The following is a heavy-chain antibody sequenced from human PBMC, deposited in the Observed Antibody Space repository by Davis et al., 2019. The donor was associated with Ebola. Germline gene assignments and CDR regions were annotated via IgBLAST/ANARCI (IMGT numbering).Heavy chain of an antibody. V-gene: IGHV1-18*04. D-gene: IGHD2-15*01. CDR3: ARGLQLGIVVVVAAAPFDY. J-gene: IGHJ4*02. Sequence: AASVKVSCKASGYTFTNYGITWVRQAPGQGLEWMGWINPHNGNTNYAQNVQGRVIMTTDTATTTAYMEVGGLRSDDTAVYYCARGLQLGIVVVVAAAPFDYWGQGTLVTVSS. CDR1: GYTFTNYG. CDR2: INPHNGNT.